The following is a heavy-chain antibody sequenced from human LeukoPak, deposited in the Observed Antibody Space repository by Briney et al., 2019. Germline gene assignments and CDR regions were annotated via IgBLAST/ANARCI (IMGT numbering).Heavy chain of an antibody. CDR3: ASAYTYGKVDY. V-gene: IGHV3-66*01. CDR2: IYNGGST. Sequence: GGSLRLSCAASGFTVSSNYMSWVRQAPGKGLEWVSLIYNGGSTYYADSVKGRFTISRDNSKNTLYLQMNSLRAEDTAVYYCASAYTYGKVDYWGQGTLVTVSS. D-gene: IGHD5-18*01. CDR1: GFTVSSNY. J-gene: IGHJ4*02.